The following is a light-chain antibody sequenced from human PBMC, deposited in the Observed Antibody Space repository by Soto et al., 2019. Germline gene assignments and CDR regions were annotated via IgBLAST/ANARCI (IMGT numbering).Light chain of an antibody. CDR3: SSYTSSSTDV. J-gene: IGLJ1*01. Sequence: QSALTQPASVSGSPGPSITISCTGTSSDVGGYNYVSWYQQHPGKPPKLMIYDVSNRPSGVSNRFSGSKSGNTASLTISGLQAEDEADYYCSSYTSSSTDVFGTGTKLTVL. CDR1: SSDVGGYNY. V-gene: IGLV2-14*01. CDR2: DVS.